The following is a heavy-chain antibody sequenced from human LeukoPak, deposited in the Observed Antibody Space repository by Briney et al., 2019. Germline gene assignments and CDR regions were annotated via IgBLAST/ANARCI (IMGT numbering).Heavy chain of an antibody. Sequence: SETLSLTCTVSGGSISSYYWSWIRQPPGKGLEWIGTISYSGNTDYNPSLRSRVTISVDTSNNQFSLRLGSVTAADTAVYHCARHCCSGPAKRVFDIWGQGTMVTVSS. CDR1: GGSISSYY. CDR3: ARHCCSGPAKRVFDI. CDR2: ISYSGNT. J-gene: IGHJ3*02. V-gene: IGHV4-59*08. D-gene: IGHD2-15*01.